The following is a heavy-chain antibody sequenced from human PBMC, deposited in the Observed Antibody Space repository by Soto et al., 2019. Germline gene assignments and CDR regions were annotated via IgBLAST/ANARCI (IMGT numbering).Heavy chain of an antibody. V-gene: IGHV1-69*01. Sequence: VKVACTASAGRFSSFGIIWVRQAPGQGLEWMGGIIPVFGRPNYAQRFRGRLTITADESTNTVYLELIDLRSEDTAVYYCAREGSGYNLWGQGTQVTVSS. CDR1: AGRFSSFG. J-gene: IGHJ1*01. CDR3: AREGSGYNL. D-gene: IGHD5-12*01. CDR2: IIPVFGRP.